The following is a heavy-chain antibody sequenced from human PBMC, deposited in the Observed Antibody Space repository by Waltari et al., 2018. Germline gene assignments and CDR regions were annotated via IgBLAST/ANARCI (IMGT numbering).Heavy chain of an antibody. V-gene: IGHV1-69*05. Sequence: QVQLVQSGAEVKKPGSSVKVSCKASGGTFSSYAISWVRQAPGQGLEWMGGIIPSFGTANYAQKFQGRVTITTDESTSTAYMELSSLRSEDTAVYYCARAGCSGGSCSIDAFDIWGQGTMVTVSS. J-gene: IGHJ3*02. D-gene: IGHD2-15*01. CDR1: GGTFSSYA. CDR3: ARAGCSGGSCSIDAFDI. CDR2: IIPSFGTA.